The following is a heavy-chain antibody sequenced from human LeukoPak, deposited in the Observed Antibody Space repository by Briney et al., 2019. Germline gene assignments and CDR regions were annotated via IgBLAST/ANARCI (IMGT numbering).Heavy chain of an antibody. Sequence: PGGSLRLSCAASGFTFSSYEMNWVRQAPGKGLEWVSYISSSGSTIYYADSVKGRFTISRDNAKNSLYLQMNSLRAEDTAVYYCARGDYGDYGQPDYWGQGTLVTVSS. J-gene: IGHJ4*02. CDR3: ARGDYGDYGQPDY. D-gene: IGHD4-17*01. V-gene: IGHV3-48*03. CDR2: ISSSGSTI. CDR1: GFTFSSYE.